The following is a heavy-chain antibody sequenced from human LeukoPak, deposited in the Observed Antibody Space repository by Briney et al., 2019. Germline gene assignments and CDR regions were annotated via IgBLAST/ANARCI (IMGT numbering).Heavy chain of an antibody. CDR3: TRERRGSYYAFES. V-gene: IGHV3-11*05. Sequence: GGSLRLSCAASGFSVSDYSISWIRQSPGKGLEWISYVTSGSGSTNYADSVKGRFTISRDNAKNPVALQLDGLRADDTAVYFCTRERRGSYYAFESWGQGTRVTVSS. J-gene: IGHJ4*02. D-gene: IGHD3-16*01. CDR2: VTSGSGST. CDR1: GFSVSDYS.